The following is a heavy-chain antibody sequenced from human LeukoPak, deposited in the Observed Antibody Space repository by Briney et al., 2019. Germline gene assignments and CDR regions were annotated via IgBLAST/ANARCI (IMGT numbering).Heavy chain of an antibody. CDR3: ARAYCSGGSCYSP. Sequence: ASVKVSCKASGYTFTSYDINWVRQATGQGLEWMGWMNPNSGNTGYAQKFQGRVTMTRDTSISTAYMELSSLTPDDTAVYYCARAYCSGGSCYSPWGQGTLVTVSS. J-gene: IGHJ5*02. CDR2: MNPNSGNT. CDR1: GYTFTSYD. D-gene: IGHD2-15*01. V-gene: IGHV1-8*01.